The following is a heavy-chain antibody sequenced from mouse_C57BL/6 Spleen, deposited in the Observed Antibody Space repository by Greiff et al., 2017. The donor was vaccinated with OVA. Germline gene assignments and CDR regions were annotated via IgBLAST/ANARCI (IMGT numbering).Heavy chain of an antibody. CDR3: ARWMITPDYYAMDY. CDR1: GYTFTDYY. J-gene: IGHJ4*01. CDR2: INPNNGGT. D-gene: IGHD2-4*01. V-gene: IGHV1-26*01. Sequence: VQLQQSGPELVKPGASVKISCKASGYTFTDYYMNWVKQSHGKSLEWIGDINPNNGGTSYNQKFKGKATLTVDKSSSTAYMELRSLTSEDSAVYYCARWMITPDYYAMDYWGQGTSVTVSS.